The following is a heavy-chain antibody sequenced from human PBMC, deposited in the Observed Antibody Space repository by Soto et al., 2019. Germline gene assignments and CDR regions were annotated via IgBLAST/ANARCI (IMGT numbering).Heavy chain of an antibody. Sequence: ASVKVSCKASGGTFSSYAISWVRQAPGQGLEWMGGIIPIFGTANYAQKFQGRVTITADESTSTAYMELSSLRSEDTAVYYCARAIFILRYFDWLPWSIWGQGTMVTVSS. D-gene: IGHD3-9*01. CDR1: GGTFSSYA. J-gene: IGHJ3*02. V-gene: IGHV1-69*13. CDR3: ARAIFILRYFDWLPWSI. CDR2: IIPIFGTA.